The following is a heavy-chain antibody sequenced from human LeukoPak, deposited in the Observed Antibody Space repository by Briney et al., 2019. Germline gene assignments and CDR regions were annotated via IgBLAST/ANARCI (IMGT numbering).Heavy chain of an antibody. CDR3: AKDRYSSSWYYFDY. Sequence: GGSLRLSCAASGFTFSSYGTHWVRQAPGKGPEWVAFIRYDGSNKYYADSVKGRFTISRDNSKNTLYLQMNSLRAEDTAVYYCAKDRYSSSWYYFDYWGQGTLVTVSS. D-gene: IGHD6-13*01. CDR1: GFTFSSYG. V-gene: IGHV3-30*02. J-gene: IGHJ4*02. CDR2: IRYDGSNK.